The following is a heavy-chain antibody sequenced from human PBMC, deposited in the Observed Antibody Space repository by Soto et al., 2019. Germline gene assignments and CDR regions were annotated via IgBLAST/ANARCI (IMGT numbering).Heavy chain of an antibody. V-gene: IGHV3-33*01. CDR3: ARDLYSGYDHYYYYYGMDV. CDR2: IWYDGSNK. CDR1: GFTFSSYG. Sequence: QVQLVESGGGVVQPGRSLRLSCAASGFTFSSYGMHWVRQAPGKGLEWVAVIWYDGSNKYYADSVKGRFTISRDNSKNRLYLQMNSRRAEDTAVYYCARDLYSGYDHYYYYYGMDVWGQGTTVTVSS. D-gene: IGHD5-12*01. J-gene: IGHJ6*02.